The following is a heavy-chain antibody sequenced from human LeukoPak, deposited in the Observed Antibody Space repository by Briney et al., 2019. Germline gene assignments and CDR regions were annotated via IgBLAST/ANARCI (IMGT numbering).Heavy chain of an antibody. CDR3: ARHVDSSSWSPFDY. CDR1: GYSFTNYW. CDR2: IFPGDSDT. V-gene: IGHV5-51*01. J-gene: IGHJ4*02. Sequence: GESLKISCKGSGYSFTNYWIGWVRQLPGKGLEWMGIIFPGDSDTTYSPSFQGQVTISADKSISTAYLQWSSLKASDTAMYYCARHVDSSSWSPFDYWGQGTLVTVSS. D-gene: IGHD6-13*01.